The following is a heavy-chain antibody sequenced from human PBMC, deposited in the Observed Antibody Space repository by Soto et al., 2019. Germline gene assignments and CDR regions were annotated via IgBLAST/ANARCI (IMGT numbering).Heavy chain of an antibody. CDR2: MYHSGST. D-gene: IGHD2-15*01. Sequence: PAETLSLTCAVSGGSISSGGYSWSWIRQPPGKGLEWIGYMYHSGSTYYNPSLKSRVTISIDMSKNQFSLKLSSVTAADTAIYYCARHPRSERGYSGYDRRYCSSGICYLFDLCGQGTLASVSS. V-gene: IGHV4-30-2*01. J-gene: IGHJ4*02. CDR1: GGSISSGGYS. CDR3: ARHPRSERGYSGYDRRYCSSGICYLFDL.